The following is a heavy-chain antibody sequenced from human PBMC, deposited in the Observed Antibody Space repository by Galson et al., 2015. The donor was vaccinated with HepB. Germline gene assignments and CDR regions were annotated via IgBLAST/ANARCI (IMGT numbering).Heavy chain of an antibody. CDR2: ISFDSNNK. V-gene: IGHV3-30-3*01. D-gene: IGHD3-22*01. CDR3: ARPPLNYYDSSGYCGYFDY. CDR1: GFTSSSYA. J-gene: IGHJ4*02. Sequence: LRLSCAASGFTSSSYAMHWVRQAPGKGLEWVAFISFDSNNKYYADSVKGRFTISRDNSKNTLYLQMNSLRAEDTAVYYCARPPLNYYDSSGYCGYFDYWGQGTLVTVSS.